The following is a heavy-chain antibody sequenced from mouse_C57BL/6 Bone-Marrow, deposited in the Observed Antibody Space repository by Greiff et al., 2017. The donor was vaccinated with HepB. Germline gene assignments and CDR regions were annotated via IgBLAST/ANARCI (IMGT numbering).Heavy chain of an antibody. D-gene: IGHD1-1*01. Sequence: QVQLQQSGAELVKPGASVKISCKASGYAFSSYWMNWVQQRPGKGLEWIGQIYPGDGDTNYNGKFKGKATLTADKSSSAAYMQRSSRTSEDSAVYFCARVYYGSSYIADWGQGTLVTVSA. J-gene: IGHJ3*01. CDR3: ARVYYGSSYIAD. V-gene: IGHV1-80*01. CDR1: GYAFSSYW. CDR2: IYPGDGDT.